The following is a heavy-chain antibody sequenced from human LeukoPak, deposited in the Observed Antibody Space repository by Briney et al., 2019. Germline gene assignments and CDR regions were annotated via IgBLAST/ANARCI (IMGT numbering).Heavy chain of an antibody. V-gene: IGHV5-51*01. D-gene: IGHD6-6*01. CDR1: GYSFTSYC. CDR3: ARHQTSSSAYYYYYLDV. J-gene: IGHJ6*03. CDR2: IYPGDSDT. Sequence: GESLKISCKGSGYSFTSYCNGWGRQMPGKSLEWMGIIYPGDSDTRYSPSFQGQVTISADKSISTAYLQWSSLKASDTAMYYCARHQTSSSAYYYYYLDVWGKGTTVTVSS.